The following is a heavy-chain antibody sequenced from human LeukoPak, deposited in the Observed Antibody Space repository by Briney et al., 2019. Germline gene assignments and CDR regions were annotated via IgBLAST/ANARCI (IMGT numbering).Heavy chain of an antibody. V-gene: IGHV1-69*04. J-gene: IGHJ6*02. Sequence: SVKLSCKASGGTFSSYAISWVRQAPGQGLEWMGRIIPIFGVANYAQKFQGRVTITADKSTSTAYMELSSLRSEDTAVYYCASLTRPRGYFYGMDVWGQGTTVTVSS. CDR2: IIPIFGVA. CDR3: ASLTRPRGYFYGMDV. CDR1: GGTFSSYA.